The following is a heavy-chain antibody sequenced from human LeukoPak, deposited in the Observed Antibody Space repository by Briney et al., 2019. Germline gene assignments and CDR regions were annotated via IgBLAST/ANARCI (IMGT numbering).Heavy chain of an antibody. V-gene: IGHV4-38-2*02. D-gene: IGHD3-10*01. J-gene: IGHJ5*02. CDR1: GYSISSGYY. Sequence: KPSETLSLTCTVSGYSISSGYYWDWIRQPPGKGLEWIGSIYHTGNTYYNPSLKSRVTISVDTSKNQFSLKLSSVTAADTAVYYCARGKWPYYYGSGSYYQRGSNWFDPWGQGTLVTVSS. CDR2: IYHTGNT. CDR3: ARGKWPYYYGSGSYYQRGSNWFDP.